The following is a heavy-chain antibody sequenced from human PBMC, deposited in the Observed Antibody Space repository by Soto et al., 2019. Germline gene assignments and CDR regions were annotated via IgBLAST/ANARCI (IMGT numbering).Heavy chain of an antibody. V-gene: IGHV3-23*01. CDR2: ISGIGGST. CDR1: GFTFSSYA. Sequence: GGSLRLSCAASGFTFSSYAMGWVRQAPEKGLEWVSAISGIGGSTYYADSVKGRFTISRDNSKNTLYLQMNSLRVEDTAIYYCAKDPGSTLQAFDYWGQGTLVTVSS. D-gene: IGHD2-15*01. CDR3: AKDPGSTLQAFDY. J-gene: IGHJ4*02.